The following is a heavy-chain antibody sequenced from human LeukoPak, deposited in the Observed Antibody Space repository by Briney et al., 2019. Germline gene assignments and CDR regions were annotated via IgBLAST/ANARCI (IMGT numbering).Heavy chain of an antibody. D-gene: IGHD3-22*01. V-gene: IGHV1-69*13. CDR2: IIPIFGTA. CDR1: GGTFSSYA. CDR3: ARTYDSSGSVPPDYFDY. J-gene: IGHJ4*02. Sequence: ASVKVSCKASGGTFSSYAISWVRQAPGQGLEWMGGIIPIFGTANYAQKFQGRVTITADESTSTAYMELSSLRSEDTAVCYCARTYDSSGSVPPDYFDYWGQGTLVTVSS.